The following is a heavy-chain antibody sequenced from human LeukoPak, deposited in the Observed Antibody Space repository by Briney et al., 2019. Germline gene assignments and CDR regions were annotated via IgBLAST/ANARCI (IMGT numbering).Heavy chain of an antibody. CDR1: GGSISSGDYY. D-gene: IGHD6-19*01. Sequence: PSQTLSLTCTVSGGSISSGDYYWSWIRQPPGKGLEWIGYIYYSGSTYYNPSLKSRVTILVGTSKNQFSLKLSSVTAADTAVYYCAREAGKGSEAFDIWGQGTMVTVSS. CDR2: IYYSGST. V-gene: IGHV4-30-4*01. CDR3: AREAGKGSEAFDI. J-gene: IGHJ3*02.